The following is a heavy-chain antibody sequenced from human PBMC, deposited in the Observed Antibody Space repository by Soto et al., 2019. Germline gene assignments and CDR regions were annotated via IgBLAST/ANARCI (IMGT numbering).Heavy chain of an antibody. CDR2: ISGSGGST. J-gene: IGHJ4*02. V-gene: IGHV3-23*01. Sequence: EVQLLESGGGLVQPGGSLRLSCAASGFTFSSYAMSWVRQAPGKGLEWVSAISGSGGSTYYADSVKGRFTISRDNSKNTLYLQMNSLSAEDTAVYYCAKDLKREASNYGPPFDYWGQGTLVTVSS. CDR1: GFTFSSYA. CDR3: AKDLKREASNYGPPFDY. D-gene: IGHD4-4*01.